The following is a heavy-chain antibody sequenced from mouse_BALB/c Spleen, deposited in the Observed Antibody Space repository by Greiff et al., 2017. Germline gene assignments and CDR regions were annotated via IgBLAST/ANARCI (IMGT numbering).Heavy chain of an antibody. D-gene: IGHD2-3*01. Sequence: QVQLQQPGAELVRPGASVKLSCKASGYTFTSYWINWVKQRPGQGLEWIGNIYPSDSYTNYNQKFKDMATLTVDKSSSTAYMQLSSPTSEDSAVYYCTRDGYYVSYWYFDVWGAGTTVTVSS. CDR1: GYTFTSYW. V-gene: IGHV1-69*02. CDR3: TRDGYYVSYWYFDV. J-gene: IGHJ1*01. CDR2: IYPSDSYT.